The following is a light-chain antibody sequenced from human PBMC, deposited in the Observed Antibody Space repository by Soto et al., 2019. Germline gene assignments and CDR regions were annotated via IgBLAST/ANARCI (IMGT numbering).Light chain of an antibody. CDR3: SSYTTSNTRQIV. Sequence: QSALTQPRSVSGSPGQSVTISCTGTSSDVGGYNYVSWYQQHPGKAPKLMIYDVSNRPSGVSNRFSGSKSDNTASLTISGLQAEDEADYYCSSYTTSNTRQIVFGTGTKVTVL. CDR1: SSDVGGYNY. V-gene: IGLV2-14*03. CDR2: DVS. J-gene: IGLJ1*01.